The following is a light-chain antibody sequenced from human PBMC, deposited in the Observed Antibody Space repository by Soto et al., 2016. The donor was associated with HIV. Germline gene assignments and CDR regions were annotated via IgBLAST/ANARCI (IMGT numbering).Light chain of an antibody. CDR3: LQHNSYPRT. CDR2: ATS. J-gene: IGKJ1*01. Sequence: IQMTQSPSSLSASLGDRVTITCRASQGIKNELGWYQQKPGKAPKLLIYATSSLQSGVPSRFSGSGSGTEFTLTISSLQPEDFATYYCLQHNSYPRTFGQGTKVEIK. V-gene: IGKV1-17*01. CDR1: QGIKNE.